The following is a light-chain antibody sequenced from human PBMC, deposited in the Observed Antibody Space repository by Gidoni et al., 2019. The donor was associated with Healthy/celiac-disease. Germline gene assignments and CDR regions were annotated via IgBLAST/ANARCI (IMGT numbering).Light chain of an antibody. CDR1: QSISSW. V-gene: IGKV1-5*03. CDR3: QQYNSYSRT. J-gene: IGKJ1*01. CDR2: KAS. Sequence: DIQMTQSPSTLSASVGDRVTIPFRASQSISSWLAWYQQKPGKAPKLLIYKASSLESGDPSRFSGSGSGKEFTLTISSLQPDDFATYYCQQYNSYSRTFGQGTKVEIK.